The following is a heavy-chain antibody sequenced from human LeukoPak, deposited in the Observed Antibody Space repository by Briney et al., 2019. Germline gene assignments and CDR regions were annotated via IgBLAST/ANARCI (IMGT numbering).Heavy chain of an antibody. CDR2: IYYSGST. J-gene: IGHJ4*02. D-gene: IGHD3-16*01. CDR3: ARDPRGGGFDY. V-gene: IGHV4-61*08. CDR1: GVSISDGYY. Sequence: SETLSLTCDVSGVSISDGYYWGWIRQPPGKGPEWIGYIYYSGSTNYNPSLKSRVTISVDTSKNQFSLKLSSVTAADTAVYYCARDPRGGGFDYWGQGTLVTVSS.